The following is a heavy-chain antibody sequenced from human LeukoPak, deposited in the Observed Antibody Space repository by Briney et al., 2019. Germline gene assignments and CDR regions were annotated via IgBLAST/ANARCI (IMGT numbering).Heavy chain of an antibody. D-gene: IGHD2-15*01. Sequence: GGSLRLSCAVSGLTFSSSWMDWVRQAPGKGLEWVASINPEGSEKYSADSVKGRFTISRDNAKNSLYLQMDSLRVEDTAVYYCARDGDIVVMDYWGQGTLVTVSS. V-gene: IGHV3-7*01. CDR3: ARDGDIVVMDY. CDR1: GLTFSSSW. CDR2: INPEGSEK. J-gene: IGHJ4*02.